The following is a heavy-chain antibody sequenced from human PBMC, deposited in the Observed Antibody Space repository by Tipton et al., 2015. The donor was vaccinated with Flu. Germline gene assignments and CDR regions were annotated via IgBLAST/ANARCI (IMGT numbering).Heavy chain of an antibody. CDR1: GGSIGSFY. CDR2: IYNNAYT. V-gene: IGHV4-59*01. D-gene: IGHD2-2*01. Sequence: TLSLTCTVSGGSIGSFYWNWIRQPPGKGLEWIGYIYNNAYTKYNPSLKSRVTISVDTSKKQFSLRLSSVTAADTAVYFCARDPSLGMPEYFDSWGQGTLVTVSS. J-gene: IGHJ4*02. CDR3: ARDPSLGMPEYFDS.